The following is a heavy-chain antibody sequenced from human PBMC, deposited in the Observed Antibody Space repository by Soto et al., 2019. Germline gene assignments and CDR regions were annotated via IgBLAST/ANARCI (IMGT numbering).Heavy chain of an antibody. CDR2: IYHNGRA. Sequence: PAETLSLTCDVSGASIRSDTWWTVFRDSPGKGLEWIGEIYHNGRAFDNPSLKGRVTISIDKSNNQFSLNLTSVTAADTAVYYCARADSVLVAKGFDLWGQGTLVTVSS. J-gene: IGHJ4*02. D-gene: IGHD2-8*02. CDR1: GASIRSDTW. CDR3: ARADSVLVAKGFDL. V-gene: IGHV4-4*02.